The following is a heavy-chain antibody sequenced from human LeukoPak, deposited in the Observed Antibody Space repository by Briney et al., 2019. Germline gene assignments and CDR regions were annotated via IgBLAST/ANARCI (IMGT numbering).Heavy chain of an antibody. J-gene: IGHJ4*02. CDR3: AKPRRTYYDFWSGYYFDY. V-gene: IGHV3-30*18. CDR2: ISYDGSNK. CDR1: GFTSSSYG. Sequence: GGSLRLSCAASGFTSSSYGMHWVRQAPGKGLEWVAVISYDGSNKYYADSVKGRFTISRDNSKNTLYLQMNSLRAEDTAVYYSAKPRRTYYDFWSGYYFDYWGQGTLVTVSS. D-gene: IGHD3-3*01.